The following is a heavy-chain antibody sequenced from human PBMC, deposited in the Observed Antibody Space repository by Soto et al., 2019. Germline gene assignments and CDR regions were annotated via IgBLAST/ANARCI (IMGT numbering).Heavy chain of an antibody. D-gene: IGHD1-26*01. V-gene: IGHV1-18*01. CDR2: ISAYNGNT. Sequence: QFQLVQSGAEVKKPGASVKVSCKASGYTFTSYGISWVRQAPGQGLEWMGWISAYNGNTNYAQKLHGRVTMTTDTSTSTAYMELRSLRSDDTAVYYCARDAGAAPYSGSYLYYFDYWGQGTLVTVSS. CDR1: GYTFTSYG. CDR3: ARDAGAAPYSGSYLYYFDY. J-gene: IGHJ4*02.